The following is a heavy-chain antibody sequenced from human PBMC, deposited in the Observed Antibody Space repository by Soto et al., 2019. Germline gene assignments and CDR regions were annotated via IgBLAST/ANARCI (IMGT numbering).Heavy chain of an antibody. CDR3: ARSVAVPGAHIGY. J-gene: IGHJ4*02. Sequence: LAIRCGASGGSMSGSLWTWILQYPGKGLEWLGYVYYTGSTNYSPSLRSRVSISVDTSKNEFSLRLSSVTAADTAVYFCARSVAVPGAHIGYWGEGTQGT. CDR2: VYYTGST. CDR1: GGSMSGSL. D-gene: IGHD2-21*01. V-gene: IGHV4-59*01.